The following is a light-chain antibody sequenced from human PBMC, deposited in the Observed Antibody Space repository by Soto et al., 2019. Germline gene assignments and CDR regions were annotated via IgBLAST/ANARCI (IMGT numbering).Light chain of an antibody. V-gene: IGLV2-14*01. CDR2: EVS. CDR3: TSFTRSSTQV. Sequence: QSVLAQPASVSGSPGQSITISCSGTSSDVGGCNYVSWYQQHPGKAPKLMIYEVSNRPSGVSNRFSGSKSGNTASLTISGLQAEDEADYYCTSFTRSSTQVLGPGTKVTVL. CDR1: SSDVGGCNY. J-gene: IGLJ1*01.